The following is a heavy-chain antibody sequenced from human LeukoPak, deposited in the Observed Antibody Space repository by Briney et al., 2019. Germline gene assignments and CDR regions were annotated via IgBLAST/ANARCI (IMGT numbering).Heavy chain of an antibody. CDR3: ARVRDARVYFDY. Sequence: PSETLSLTCTFSGDSIISYFWSWIRQPAGKGLEWIGRIYPSGSTMHNPYNPSLKSRVTMSVDTSKNQLSLRLSSVTAADTAVYYCARVRDARVYFDYWGQGTLVTASS. V-gene: IGHV4-4*07. CDR1: GDSIISYF. D-gene: IGHD3-10*02. CDR2: IYPSGST. J-gene: IGHJ4*02.